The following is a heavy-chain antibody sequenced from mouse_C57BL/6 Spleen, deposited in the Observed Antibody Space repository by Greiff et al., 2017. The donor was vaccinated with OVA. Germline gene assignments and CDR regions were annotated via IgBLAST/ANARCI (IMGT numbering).Heavy chain of an antibody. Sequence: EVQLQQSGPELVKPGASVKISCKASGYSFTGYYMNWVKQSPEKSLEWIGEINPSTGGTTYNQKFKAKATLTVDKSSSTAYMQLKSLTSEDSAVYYCARTPTTVVATDWYVDVGGTGTTVTVSS. D-gene: IGHD1-1*01. CDR3: ARTPTTVVATDWYVDV. CDR2: INPSTGGT. CDR1: GYSFTGYY. J-gene: IGHJ1*03. V-gene: IGHV1-42*01.